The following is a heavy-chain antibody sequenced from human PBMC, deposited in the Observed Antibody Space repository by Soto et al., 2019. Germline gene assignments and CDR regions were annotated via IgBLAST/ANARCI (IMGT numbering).Heavy chain of an antibody. CDR1: GYTFTLFG. Sequence: QVQLVQSGAEVKKPGASVKVSCTTSGYTFTLFGITWVRQAPGQGLEWMGWISPYNGDTKYAEKLEGRVTLTTDTTTDTAYMGMTGLTSDDTAEYYCARGGQYRYLDYWGQGTLVTVSS. CDR3: ARGGQYRYLDY. CDR2: ISPYNGDT. J-gene: IGHJ4*02. V-gene: IGHV1-18*01. D-gene: IGHD2-2*02.